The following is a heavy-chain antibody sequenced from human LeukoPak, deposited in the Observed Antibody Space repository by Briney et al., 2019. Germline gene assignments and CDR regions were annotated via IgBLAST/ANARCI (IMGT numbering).Heavy chain of an antibody. Sequence: SETLSLTCAVYGGSLSGYYWHWIRQPPGSGLEWIGYIYYSGSTYYNPSLKSRVTISVDTSKNQFSLKLSSVTAADTAVYYCARAAPSYCSSTSCYIKQRWYYYYGMDVWGQGTTVTVSS. CDR1: GGSLSGYY. D-gene: IGHD2-2*02. CDR3: ARAAPSYCSSTSCYIKQRWYYYYGMDV. J-gene: IGHJ6*02. V-gene: IGHV4-59*06. CDR2: IYYSGST.